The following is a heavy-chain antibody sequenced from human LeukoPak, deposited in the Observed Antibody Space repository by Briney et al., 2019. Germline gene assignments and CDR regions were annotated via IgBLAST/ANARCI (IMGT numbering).Heavy chain of an antibody. CDR3: APTIVGATPCFDY. D-gene: IGHD1-26*01. Sequence: ASVKISCKVSGYTFTDYYMHWVQQAPGKGLEWMGLADPEDGETIYAEKFQGRVTITADTSTDTAYMELSSLRSEDTAVYYCAPTIVGATPCFDYWGQGTLVTVSS. CDR1: GYTFTDYY. CDR2: ADPEDGET. V-gene: IGHV1-69-2*01. J-gene: IGHJ4*02.